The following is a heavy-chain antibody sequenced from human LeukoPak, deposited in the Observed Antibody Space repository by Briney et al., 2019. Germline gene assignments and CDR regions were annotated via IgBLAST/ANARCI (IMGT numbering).Heavy chain of an antibody. CDR1: GGTFSSYA. J-gene: IGHJ4*02. CDR3: ATPNGLGSSWYYFDY. Sequence: GASVKVSCKASGGTFSSYAISWVRQAPGQGLEWMGGIIPIFGTANYAQRFQGRVTITTDESTSTAYMELSSLRSEDTAVYYCATPNGLGSSWYYFDYWGQGTLVTVSS. V-gene: IGHV1-69*05. D-gene: IGHD6-13*01. CDR2: IIPIFGTA.